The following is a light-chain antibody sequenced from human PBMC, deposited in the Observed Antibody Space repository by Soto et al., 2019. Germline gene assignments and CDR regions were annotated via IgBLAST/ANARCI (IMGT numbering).Light chain of an antibody. Sequence: DIQMTQSPSTLSGSGGDRATITCRASQTISSWLAWYQQKPGKAPKLLIYKASTLKSGVPSRFSGSGSGTEFTLTISSLQPDDFATYYCQHYNSYSEAFGQGTKVDI. CDR1: QTISSW. J-gene: IGKJ1*01. CDR2: KAS. CDR3: QHYNSYSEA. V-gene: IGKV1-5*03.